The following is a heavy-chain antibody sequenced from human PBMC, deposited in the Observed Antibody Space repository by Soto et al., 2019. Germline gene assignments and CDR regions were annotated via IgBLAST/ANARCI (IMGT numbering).Heavy chain of an antibody. CDR3: AKGPKEQLFYYYYYGMDV. J-gene: IGHJ6*02. D-gene: IGHD6-6*01. V-gene: IGHV3-23*01. Sequence: PGGSLRLSCAASGFTFSSYAMSWVRQAPGKGLEWVSAISGSGGSTYYADSVKGRFTISRDNSKNTLYLQMNSLRAEDTAVYYCAKGPKEQLFYYYYYGMDVWGQGTTVTVSS. CDR2: ISGSGGST. CDR1: GFTFSSYA.